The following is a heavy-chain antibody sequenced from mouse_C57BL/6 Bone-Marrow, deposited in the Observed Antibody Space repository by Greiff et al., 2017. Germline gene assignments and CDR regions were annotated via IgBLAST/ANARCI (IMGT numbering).Heavy chain of an antibody. J-gene: IGHJ3*01. D-gene: IGHD1-1*01. CDR2: INPSSGYT. V-gene: IGHV1-7*01. CDR3: ARGYYGSSYAWFAY. CDR1: GYTFTSYW. Sequence: VQLQQSGAELAKPGASVKLSCKASGYTFTSYWMHWVKQRPGQGLEWIGYINPSSGYTKYNQKFKDKATLTADKSSSTAHMQLSSRTYEDSAVYYCARGYYGSSYAWFAYWGQGTLVTVSA.